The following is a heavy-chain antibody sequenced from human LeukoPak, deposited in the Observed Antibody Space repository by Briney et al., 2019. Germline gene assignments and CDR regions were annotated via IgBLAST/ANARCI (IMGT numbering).Heavy chain of an antibody. J-gene: IGHJ5*02. CDR2: IKQSGST. CDR3: ARGSYYYDSIRRFDP. CDR1: GRPFSGSY. D-gene: IGHD3-22*01. Sequence: SETLSLTCAVYGRPFSGSYWSWIRQPPGKGLEWVGEIKQSGSTNYNPSLKSRVTISVETSMHQFSLKLSSVTAADTAVYYCARGSYYYDSIRRFDPWGQGTLVTVSS. V-gene: IGHV4-34*01.